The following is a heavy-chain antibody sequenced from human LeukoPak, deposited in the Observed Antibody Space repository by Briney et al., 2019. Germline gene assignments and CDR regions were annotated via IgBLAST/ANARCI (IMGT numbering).Heavy chain of an antibody. J-gene: IGHJ5*02. D-gene: IGHD3-10*01. V-gene: IGHV4-59*01. Sequence: SETLSLTCTVSGGSISSYYWSWFRQPPGKGLEWIGYIYYSGSTNYNPSLKSRVTISVDASKNQFSLKLTSVTAADTAVYYCARGPPGGQFDPCGQGTLVTVSS. CDR2: IYYSGST. CDR3: ARGPPGGQFDP. CDR1: GGSISSYY.